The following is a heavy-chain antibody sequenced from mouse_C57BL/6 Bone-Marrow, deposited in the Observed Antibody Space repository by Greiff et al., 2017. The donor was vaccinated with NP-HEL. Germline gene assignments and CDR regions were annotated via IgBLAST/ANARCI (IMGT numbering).Heavy chain of an antibody. Sequence: EVQLQQSGPVLVKPGASVKLSCKASGYTFTDYYMNWVKQSPGKSLEWIGVINPYNGRTSYNQKFKGKATLTVSKFSSTAYMELNSLTSEDSADYYCARSYHGGYYYAMDYWGQGTSVTVTA. J-gene: IGHJ4*01. CDR1: GYTFTDYY. V-gene: IGHV1-19*01. D-gene: IGHD2-10*01. CDR3: ARSYHGGYYYAMDY. CDR2: INPYNGRT.